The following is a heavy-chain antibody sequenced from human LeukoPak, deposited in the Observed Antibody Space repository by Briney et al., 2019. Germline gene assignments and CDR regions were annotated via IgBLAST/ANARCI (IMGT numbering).Heavy chain of an antibody. J-gene: IGHJ4*02. Sequence: GGSLRLSCAASGITVSSNYMSWVRQAPGKGLEWVSVIYVDGSTHYADSVKGRFSISRDNSKNTLSLQMNSLRADDTAVYYCARLVIVPAASSFDYWGQGTLVTVSS. V-gene: IGHV3-53*01. CDR1: GITVSSNY. CDR2: IYVDGST. D-gene: IGHD2-2*01. CDR3: ARLVIVPAASSFDY.